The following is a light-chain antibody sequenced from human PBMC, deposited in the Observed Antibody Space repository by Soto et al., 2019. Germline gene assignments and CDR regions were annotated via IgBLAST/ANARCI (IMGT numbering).Light chain of an antibody. Sequence: DIQLTQPPSTLSASVGDRVTITCRASQSISSRLAWYQQKPGKAPKLLIYKASSLETGVPSRVSGSGSGTEFTLTISSLQPDDFAAYYCQQYNSYSYTFGQGTKLEIK. CDR3: QQYNSYSYT. V-gene: IGKV1-5*03. CDR1: QSISSR. CDR2: KAS. J-gene: IGKJ2*01.